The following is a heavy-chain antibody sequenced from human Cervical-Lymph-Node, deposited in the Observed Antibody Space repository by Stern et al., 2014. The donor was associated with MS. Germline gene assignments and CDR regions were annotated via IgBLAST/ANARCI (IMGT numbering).Heavy chain of an antibody. V-gene: IGHV5-51*03. Sequence: VQLGESGAEVRKPGESLRISCEVSGYRFTNNWIGWVRQVPGKGLEWMGIIYPGDSETRYSPSFKGQVTILVDKSNSITYLQWSSLKASDTAIYYCARRGHGYMGIDYWGQGTLVTVSS. J-gene: IGHJ4*02. CDR3: ARRGHGYMGIDY. D-gene: IGHD1-1*01. CDR2: IYPGDSET. CDR1: GYRFTNNW.